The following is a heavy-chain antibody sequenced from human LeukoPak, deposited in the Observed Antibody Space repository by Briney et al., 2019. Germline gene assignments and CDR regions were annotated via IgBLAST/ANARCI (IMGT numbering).Heavy chain of an antibody. D-gene: IGHD6-13*01. CDR2: IIPIFGTA. Sequence: SVKVSCKASGGTFSSYAISWVRQAPGQGLEWMGGIIPIFGTANYAQKFQGRVTITADESTSTAYMELSSLRSEDTAVYYCARDSGEEQRLVGALFYWGQGTLVTVSS. J-gene: IGHJ4*02. CDR1: GGTFSSYA. V-gene: IGHV1-69*13. CDR3: ARDSGEEQRLVGALFY.